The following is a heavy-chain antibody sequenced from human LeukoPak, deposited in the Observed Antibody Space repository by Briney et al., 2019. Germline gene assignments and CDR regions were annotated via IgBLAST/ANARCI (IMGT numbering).Heavy chain of an antibody. D-gene: IGHD4-23*01. CDR2: IKQDGSKI. CDR3: VGGDAFDI. V-gene: IGHV3-7*01. J-gene: IGHJ3*02. Sequence: GGSLRLSCAASGFTFSTHWMYWVRQAPGKGLEWVANIKQDGSKIYYVDSVKGRFTISRDNARNSLYLQMNSLRAEDTALYYCVGGDAFDIWDQGTMVTVSS. CDR1: GFTFSTHW.